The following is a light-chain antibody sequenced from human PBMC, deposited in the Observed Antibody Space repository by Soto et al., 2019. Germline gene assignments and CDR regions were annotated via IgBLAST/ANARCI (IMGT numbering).Light chain of an antibody. J-gene: IGKJ1*01. V-gene: IGKV3-15*01. CDR1: QPLNNN. CDR3: QQYNSYSRT. CDR2: GAS. Sequence: EIVMTQSPATLSVSPGDRATLSCRAGQPLNNNVAWYQHKPGQAPRLLIYGASTRATGISARFSGSGSGTEFTLTISSLQSEDFATYYCQQYNSYSRTFGQGTKVDI.